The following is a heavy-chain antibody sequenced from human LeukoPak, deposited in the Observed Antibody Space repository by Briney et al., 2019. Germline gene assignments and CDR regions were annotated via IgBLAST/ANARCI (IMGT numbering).Heavy chain of an antibody. CDR3: ARGILSGDAFDI. Sequence: GGSLRLSCAASGFTFSDYYMSWVRQAPGKGLEWVANIKQDGSEKYYVDSVKGRFTISRDNAKNSLYLQMNSLRAEDTAVYYCARGILSGDAFDIWGQGTMVTVSS. V-gene: IGHV3-7*04. CDR2: IKQDGSEK. CDR1: GFTFSDYY. D-gene: IGHD2/OR15-2a*01. J-gene: IGHJ3*02.